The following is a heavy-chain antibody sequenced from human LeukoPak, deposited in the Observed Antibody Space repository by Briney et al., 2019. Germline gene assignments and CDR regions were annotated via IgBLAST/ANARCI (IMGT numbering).Heavy chain of an antibody. CDR1: GFTVSSNY. J-gene: IGHJ4*02. CDR2: IYSGGST. D-gene: IGHD3-10*01. Sequence: GGSLRLSCAASGFTVSSNYMSWVRQAPGKGLEWVSVIYSGGSTYYADSVKGRFTISRDNSKNTLYLQMNSLRAEDTAVYYCARAASGSYYAYYFDYWGQGTLVTVSS. V-gene: IGHV3-66*01. CDR3: ARAASGSYYAYYFDY.